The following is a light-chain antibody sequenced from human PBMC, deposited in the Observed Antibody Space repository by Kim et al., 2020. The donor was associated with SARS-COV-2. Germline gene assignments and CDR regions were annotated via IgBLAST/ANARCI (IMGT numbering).Light chain of an antibody. Sequence: QSALTQPASVSGSPGQSITISCTGTSSDIGGYSYVSWYQQHPGKAPKLMIHDVSNRPSGVSNRFSGSKSGNTASLTISGLQAEDEADYYCSSYRSTNSVVFGGGTQLTVL. CDR1: SSDIGGYSY. V-gene: IGLV2-14*03. CDR2: DVS. CDR3: SSYRSTNSVV. J-gene: IGLJ2*01.